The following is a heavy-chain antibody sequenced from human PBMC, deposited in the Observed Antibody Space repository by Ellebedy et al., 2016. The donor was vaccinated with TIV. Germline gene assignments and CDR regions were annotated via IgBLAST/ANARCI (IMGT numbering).Heavy chain of an antibody. CDR1: GYSISSGYY. V-gene: IGHV3-66*04. J-gene: IGHJ4*02. D-gene: IGHD3-10*01. CDR3: ATLDPYGSGSKWTPVDY. CDR2: IYSGGST. Sequence: ETLSLXXTVSGYSISSGYYWGWVRQAPGKGLEWVSVIYSGGSTYYADSVKGRFTISRDNSKNTLYLQMNSLRAEDTAVYYCATLDPYGSGSKWTPVDYWGQGTLVTVSS.